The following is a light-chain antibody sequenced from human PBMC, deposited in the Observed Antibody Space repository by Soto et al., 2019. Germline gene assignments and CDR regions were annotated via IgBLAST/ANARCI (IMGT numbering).Light chain of an antibody. CDR2: AAS. CDR1: QSLSINY. V-gene: IGKV3-20*01. Sequence: EIVLTQSPDTLSLSPGKRATLSCKASQSLSINYLAWYQQAPGQAPRLLIYAASSRAAGIPDRFSGSGSGTDFTLTISRLEPEDFAVYYCQQYASSPSTFVQGTKVDIK. J-gene: IGKJ1*01. CDR3: QQYASSPST.